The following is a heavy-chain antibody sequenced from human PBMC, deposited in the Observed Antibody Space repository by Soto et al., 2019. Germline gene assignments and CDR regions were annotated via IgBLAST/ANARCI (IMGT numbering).Heavy chain of an antibody. V-gene: IGHV3-7*01. Sequence: EVQLLESGGSLVQPGGSLRLSCAASGFTFSNFWMTWVRQAPGKGLEWVANIKKDGSEQYYVDSVKGRFTVSRDNAKNSVDLQMNSLRPEDKAVYYCASGNYYNGMDLWGQGTKVCVSS. CDR2: IKKDGSEQ. J-gene: IGHJ6*02. CDR3: ASGNYYNGMDL. CDR1: GFTFSNFW. D-gene: IGHD3-3*01.